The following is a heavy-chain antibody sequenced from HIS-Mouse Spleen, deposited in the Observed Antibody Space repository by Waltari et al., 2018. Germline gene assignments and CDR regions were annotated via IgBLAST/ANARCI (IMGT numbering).Heavy chain of an antibody. J-gene: IGHJ4*02. CDR3: ARAYNWNYGDYFDY. D-gene: IGHD1-7*01. CDR2: INHSGST. V-gene: IGHV4-34*01. Sequence: QVQLQQWGAGLLKPSETLSLTCAVYGGSFSGYYWSWIRQPPGKGLEWIGEINHSGSTNYNPSLKGRVTISVDTSKNQFSLKLSSVTAADTAVYYCARAYNWNYGDYFDYWGQGTLVTVSS. CDR1: GGSFSGYY.